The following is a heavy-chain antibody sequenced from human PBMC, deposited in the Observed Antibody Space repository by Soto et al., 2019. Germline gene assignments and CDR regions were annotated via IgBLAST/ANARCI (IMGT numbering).Heavy chain of an antibody. CDR3: ARTDHVGYYPH. V-gene: IGHV4-38-2*01. CDR1: GDSISRGYY. Sequence: TLSLTCAVSGDSISRGYYWAWIRQPPGKGLEYIGSIYHSGTTYYNPSLMSRVTISVDTSKNQFSLNLRSVTAADSAVYYCARTDHVGYYPHFGQGTLVPVSS. D-gene: IGHD3-3*01. CDR2: IYHSGTT. J-gene: IGHJ1*01.